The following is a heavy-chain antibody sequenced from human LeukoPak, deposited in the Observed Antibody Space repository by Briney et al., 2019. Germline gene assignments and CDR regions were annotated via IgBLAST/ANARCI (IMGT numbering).Heavy chain of an antibody. V-gene: IGHV4-39*01. D-gene: IGHD5-18*01. Sequence: SETLSLTCTVSGGSISSSSYYWGWIRQPPGKGLEWIGSIYYSGSTYYNPSLKSRVTISVDTSKNQFSLKLSSVTAADTAVYYCARPRYSYGYGYFDYWGQGTLVTVSS. J-gene: IGHJ4*02. CDR1: GGSISSSSYY. CDR3: ARPRYSYGYGYFDY. CDR2: IYYSGST.